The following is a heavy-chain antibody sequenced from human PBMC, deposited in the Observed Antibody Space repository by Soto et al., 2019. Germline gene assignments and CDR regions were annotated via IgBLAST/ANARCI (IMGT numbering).Heavy chain of an antibody. J-gene: IGHJ4*02. CDR3: ARGPRGDYADY. Sequence: QVQLVQSGAEVKKPGASVKVSCKASGYTFTSYGISWVRQAPGQGLEWMGWISAYNGNTNYAQKLQGRVTMTTDTXXSTXXXXXXXXXXXXXXXYYCARGPRGDYADYWGQGXLVTVSS. V-gene: IGHV1-18*01. CDR2: ISAYNGNT. D-gene: IGHD4-17*01. CDR1: GYTFTSYG.